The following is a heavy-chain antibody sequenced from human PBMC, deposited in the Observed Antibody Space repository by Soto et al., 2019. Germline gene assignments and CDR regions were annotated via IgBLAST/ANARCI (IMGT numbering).Heavy chain of an antibody. CDR1: GGSISRSSYF. V-gene: IGHV4-39*01. Sequence: PSETLSLTCTVSGGSISRSSYFWGWIRQPPGKGLEWIGTMYYPESTYYNPSLKSRVTISVDMSKNQFSLKLSSVTAADTAVYNCARRGPDYGNHVSVFDRWGQGTLVTVSS. J-gene: IGHJ4*02. CDR3: ARRGPDYGNHVSVFDR. CDR2: MYYPEST. D-gene: IGHD4-17*01.